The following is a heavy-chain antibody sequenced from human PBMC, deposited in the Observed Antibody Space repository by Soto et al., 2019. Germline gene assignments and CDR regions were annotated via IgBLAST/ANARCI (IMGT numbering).Heavy chain of an antibody. V-gene: IGHV4-31*03. CDR1: GGSISSGGYY. Sequence: SETLSLTCTVSGGSISSGGYYWSWIRQHPGKGLEWIGYIYYSGSTYYNPSLKSRVTISVDTSKNQFSLKLSSVTAADTAMYYCARVAYYYDSRKAEYFQHWGQGTLVTVSS. CDR2: IYYSGST. J-gene: IGHJ1*01. CDR3: ARVAYYYDSRKAEYFQH. D-gene: IGHD3-22*01.